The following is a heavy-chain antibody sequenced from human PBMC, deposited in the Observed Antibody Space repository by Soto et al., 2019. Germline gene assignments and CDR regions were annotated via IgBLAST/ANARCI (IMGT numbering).Heavy chain of an antibody. CDR2: LVGSGGDK. CDR1: GFNFSAYA. CDR3: AKVLIANSGVWGAFDM. V-gene: IGHV3-23*01. J-gene: IGHJ3*02. D-gene: IGHD2-8*02. Sequence: EVQLLESGGGLVQPGGSLRLSCAASGFNFSAYAMNWVRQGPGKGLQQVSGLVGSGGDKHYVDSVRGRFTVSRDNSKSTLYLQMNSVRDEVTDVYYCAKVLIANSGVWGAFDMCGRGTKVTVSS.